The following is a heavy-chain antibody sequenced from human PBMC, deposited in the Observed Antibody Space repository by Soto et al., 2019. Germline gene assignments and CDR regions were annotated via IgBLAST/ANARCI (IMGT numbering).Heavy chain of an antibody. CDR1: GFTVSNNY. J-gene: IGHJ4*02. Sequence: GGSLSLSCAASGFTVSNNYMSWVRKAPGKGLEWVSVIYSGGSTYYADYVKGRFTISRDNSKNTLYLQMNSLRAADAAAYYCASNFGYSKCSDYRGQATLVPVSP. CDR3: ASNFGYSKCSDY. D-gene: IGHD4-4*01. CDR2: IYSGGST. V-gene: IGHV3-53*01.